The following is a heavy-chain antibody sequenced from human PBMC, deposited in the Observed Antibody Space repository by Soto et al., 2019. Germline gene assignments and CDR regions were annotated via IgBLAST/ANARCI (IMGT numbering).Heavy chain of an antibody. CDR3: ARDPFRGPKYDSYSYGMDV. Sequence: PSETLSLTCTVSGASISSGDYYGCWIRQPTGKGVEWIGYIYYSGSTYYDPSLRSRVTISVDTSKSQFSLNLSSVTAADTAVYYCARDPFRGPKYDSYSYGMDVWGQGTTVTVSS. CDR2: IYYSGST. D-gene: IGHD2-2*01. V-gene: IGHV4-30-4*01. CDR1: GASISSGDYY. J-gene: IGHJ6*02.